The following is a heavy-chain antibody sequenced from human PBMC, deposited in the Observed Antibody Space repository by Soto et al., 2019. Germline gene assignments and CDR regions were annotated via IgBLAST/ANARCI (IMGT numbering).Heavy chain of an antibody. Sequence: GGSLRLSCAASGFTFSSYSMNWVRQAPGKGLEWVSYISSSSTIYYADSVKGRFTISRDNAKNSLYLQMNSLRDEDTAVYYCARDRDYYYGMDVWGQGTTVTVSS. J-gene: IGHJ6*02. V-gene: IGHV3-48*02. CDR1: GFTFSSYS. CDR3: ARDRDYYYGMDV. CDR2: ISSSSTI.